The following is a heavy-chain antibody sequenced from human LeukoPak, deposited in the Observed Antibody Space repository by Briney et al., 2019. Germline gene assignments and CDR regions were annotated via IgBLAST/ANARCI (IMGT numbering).Heavy chain of an antibody. D-gene: IGHD4-23*01. V-gene: IGHV1-3*01. J-gene: IGHJ4*02. CDR3: ARDPGGGNPYYFDY. CDR2: INAGNGNT. CDR1: GGTFSSYA. Sequence: ASVKVSCKASGGTFSSYAISWVRQAPGQRLEWMGWINAGNGNTKYSQKFQGRVTITRDTSASTAYMELSSLRSEDTAVYYCARDPGGGNPYYFDYWGQGTLVTVSS.